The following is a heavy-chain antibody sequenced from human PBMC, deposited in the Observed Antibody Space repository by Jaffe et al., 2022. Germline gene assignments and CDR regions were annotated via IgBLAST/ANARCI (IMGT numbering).Heavy chain of an antibody. CDR2: ISSSSSTI. CDR3: ARSGRGGVVIIPLDY. J-gene: IGHJ4*02. D-gene: IGHD3-3*01. V-gene: IGHV3-48*01. Sequence: EVQLVESGGGLVQPGGSLRLSCAASGFTFSSYSMNWVRQAPGKGLEWVSYISSSSSTIYYADSVKGRFTISRDNAKNSLYLQMNSLRAEDTAVYYCARSGRGGVVIIPLDYWGQGTLVTVSS. CDR1: GFTFSSYS.